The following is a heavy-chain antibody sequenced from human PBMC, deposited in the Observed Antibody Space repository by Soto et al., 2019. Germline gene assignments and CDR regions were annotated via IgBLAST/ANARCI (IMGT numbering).Heavy chain of an antibody. CDR3: ENRITISGYGDYYYYGVDV. D-gene: IGHD3-3*01. CDR1: GFTFKNYA. J-gene: IGHJ6*02. CDR2: ISHDGSQR. Sequence: QVQLVESGGGVVQPGRSRRLSCAASGFTFKNYAMFWVRQAPGTGLEWVALISHDGSQRFYADSVKGRFTISRDDSKSTVSLHMTSLRAEDTAIYYCENRITISGYGDYYYYGVDVWGQGTTVIVSS. V-gene: IGHV3-30*18.